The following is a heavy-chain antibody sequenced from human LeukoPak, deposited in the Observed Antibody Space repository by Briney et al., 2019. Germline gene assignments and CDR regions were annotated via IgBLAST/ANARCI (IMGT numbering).Heavy chain of an antibody. D-gene: IGHD6-13*01. J-gene: IGHJ4*02. Sequence: GGTLRLSCAASGFTFSSYWMHWVRQAPGKGLVWVSRIHSGGSTYYADSVKGRFTISRDNSKNTLYLQMNSLRAEDTAVYYCARIGSSWYLSDYFDYWGQGTLVTVSS. CDR1: GFTFSSYW. CDR2: IHSGGST. V-gene: IGHV3-66*02. CDR3: ARIGSSWYLSDYFDY.